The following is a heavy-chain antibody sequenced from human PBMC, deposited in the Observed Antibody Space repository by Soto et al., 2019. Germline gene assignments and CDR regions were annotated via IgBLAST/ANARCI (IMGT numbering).Heavy chain of an antibody. CDR2: IIPIFGTA. CDR3: AREVGAPNWFDP. V-gene: IGHV1-69*13. Sequence: SVKVSCKASGXTFGSYAISWVRQAPGQGLEWMGGIIPIFGTANYAQKFQGRVTITADESTSTAYMELSSLRSEDTAVYYCAREVGAPNWFDPWGQGTLVTVSS. J-gene: IGHJ5*02. D-gene: IGHD1-26*01. CDR1: GXTFGSYA.